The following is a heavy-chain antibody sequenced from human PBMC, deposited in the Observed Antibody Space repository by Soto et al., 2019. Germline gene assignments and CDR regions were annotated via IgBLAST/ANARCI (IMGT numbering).Heavy chain of an antibody. Sequence: GGSLRLSCVGTGLNFDDFAMHWVRQAPGKGLEWVSGITWNSRVLAYADSVKGRFTISRDNARNSLYLQMDSLRDEDTALYYCAKGRYDFWSPYYFDSWGQGTLVT. J-gene: IGHJ4*02. D-gene: IGHD3-3*01. CDR3: AKGRYDFWSPYYFDS. CDR1: GLNFDDFA. CDR2: ITWNSRVL. V-gene: IGHV3-9*01.